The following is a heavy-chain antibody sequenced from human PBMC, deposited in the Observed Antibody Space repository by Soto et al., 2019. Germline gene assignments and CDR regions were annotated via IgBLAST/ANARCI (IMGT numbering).Heavy chain of an antibody. D-gene: IGHD2-15*01. CDR3: ARALYCSGASCPDY. J-gene: IGHJ4*02. CDR1: GFTFSSYS. V-gene: IGHV3-48*01. CDR2: ISSSSSTI. Sequence: GGSLRLSCAASGFTFSSYSMNWVRQAPGKGLEWVSYISSSSSTIYYADSVKGRFTISRDNAKNSLYLQMISLRAEDTAVYYCARALYCSGASCPDYWGQGTLVTVSS.